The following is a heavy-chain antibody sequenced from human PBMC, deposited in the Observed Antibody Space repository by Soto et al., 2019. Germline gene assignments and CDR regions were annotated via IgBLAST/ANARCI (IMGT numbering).Heavy chain of an antibody. CDR3: ATLTRWLPRSSFDY. J-gene: IGHJ4*02. V-gene: IGHV3-11*01. CDR1: GFTFSDYY. Sequence: GSLRLSCAASGFTFSDYYMSWIRQAAGKELEWVSYISSSGSTIYYADSVKGRFTISRDNAKNSLYLQMNSLRAAETTAYYCATLTRWLPRSSFDYWGQGTLVTVSS. D-gene: IGHD5-18*01. CDR2: ISSSGSTI.